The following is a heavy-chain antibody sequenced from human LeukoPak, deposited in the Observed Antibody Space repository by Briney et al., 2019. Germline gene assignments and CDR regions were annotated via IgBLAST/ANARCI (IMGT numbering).Heavy chain of an antibody. CDR2: IYTSGST. Sequence: SETLSLTCTVSGCSSSYYWSWIRQPPGKGLERIGYIYTSGSTNYNPSLKSRVTISVDTSKNQFSLDLSSVTAADTAVYYCARQKCTSTSCLTKNAFDIWGQGTMVTVSS. J-gene: IGHJ3*02. V-gene: IGHV4-4*09. D-gene: IGHD2-2*01. CDR3: ARQKCTSTSCLTKNAFDI. CDR1: GCSSSYY.